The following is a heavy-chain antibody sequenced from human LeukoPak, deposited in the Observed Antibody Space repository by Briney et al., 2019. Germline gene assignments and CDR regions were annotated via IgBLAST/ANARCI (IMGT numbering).Heavy chain of an antibody. CDR2: IKSDESEI. D-gene: IGHD3-10*01. V-gene: IGHV3-74*01. J-gene: IGHJ4*02. CDR3: ARGHVPGSDRHWDY. CDR1: GFTFNSHW. Sequence: QPGGSLRLSCAASGFTFNSHWMHWVRQVPGKGLVWVSRIKSDESEINYAGFVKGRFTISRDNAKNTLYLQMNSLRAEDTAVYFCARGHVPGSDRHWDYWGQGTLVTVSA.